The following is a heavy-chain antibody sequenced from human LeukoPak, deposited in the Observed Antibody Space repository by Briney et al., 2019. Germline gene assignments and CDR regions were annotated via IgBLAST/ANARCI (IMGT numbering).Heavy chain of an antibody. D-gene: IGHD1-26*01. V-gene: IGHV3-53*01. CDR2: IYSGGST. CDR1: GFTVSSNY. CDR3: AKDLRGSYVGPYAFDI. J-gene: IGHJ3*02. Sequence: HTGGSLRLSCAASGFTVSSNYMSWVRQAPGKGLEWVSVIYSGGSTCYADSVKGRFTISRDNSKNTLYLQMNSLRAEDTAVYYCAKDLRGSYVGPYAFDIWGQGTMVTVSS.